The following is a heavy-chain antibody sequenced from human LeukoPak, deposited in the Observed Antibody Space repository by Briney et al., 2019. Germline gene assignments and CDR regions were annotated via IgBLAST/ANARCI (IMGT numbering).Heavy chain of an antibody. D-gene: IGHD3-22*01. Sequence: PGRSLRLSCAASGFTFSSYGMHWVRQAPGKGLEWVAVIWYDGSNKYYADSVKGRFTISRDNSKNTLYLQMNSLRAEDTAVYYCAKDFFDDSSGYYLDYWGQRTLVTVSS. CDR3: AKDFFDDSSGYYLDY. J-gene: IGHJ4*02. CDR2: IWYDGSNK. V-gene: IGHV3-33*03. CDR1: GFTFSSYG.